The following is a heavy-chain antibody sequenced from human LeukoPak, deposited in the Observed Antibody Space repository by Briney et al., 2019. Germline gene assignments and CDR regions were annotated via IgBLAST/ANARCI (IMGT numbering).Heavy chain of an antibody. CDR1: GGTFSSYA. Sequence: SVKVSCKASGGTFSSYAISWVRQAPGQGLEWMGGIIPNFGTANYAQKFQGRVTITTDESTSTAYMELSSLRSEDTAVYYCASRLVPSYYAENGGNFDYWGQGTLVTVSS. CDR2: IIPNFGTA. V-gene: IGHV1-69*05. CDR3: ASRLVPSYYAENGGNFDY. J-gene: IGHJ4*02. D-gene: IGHD2/OR15-2a*01.